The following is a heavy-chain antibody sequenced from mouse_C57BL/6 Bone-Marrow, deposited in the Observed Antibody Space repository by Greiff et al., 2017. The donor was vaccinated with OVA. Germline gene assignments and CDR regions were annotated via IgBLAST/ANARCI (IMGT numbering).Heavy chain of an antibody. CDR2: ISNLAYSI. V-gene: IGHV5-15*01. J-gene: IGHJ3*01. Sequence: EVHLVESGGGLVQPGGSLKLSCAASGFTFSDYGMAWVRQAPRKGPEWVAFISNLAYSIYYADTVTGRFTISRENAKNTLYLEMSSLRSEDTAMYYCARGNWPWFAYWGQGTLVTVSA. CDR3: ARGNWPWFAY. D-gene: IGHD4-1*01. CDR1: GFTFSDYG.